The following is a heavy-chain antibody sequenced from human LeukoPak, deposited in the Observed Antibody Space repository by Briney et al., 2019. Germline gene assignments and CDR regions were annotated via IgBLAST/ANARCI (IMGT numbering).Heavy chain of an antibody. J-gene: IGHJ4*02. Sequence: SETLSLTCTVSGGSISSYYWSWIRQPPGKGLEWIRYIYYSGSTNYNPSLKSRVTISVDTSKNQFSLKLSSVTAADTAVYYCARATTGYDSSGYYFSPTFYDYWGQGTLVTVSS. V-gene: IGHV4-59*01. D-gene: IGHD3-22*01. CDR1: GGSISSYY. CDR3: ARATTGYDSSGYYFSPTFYDY. CDR2: IYYSGST.